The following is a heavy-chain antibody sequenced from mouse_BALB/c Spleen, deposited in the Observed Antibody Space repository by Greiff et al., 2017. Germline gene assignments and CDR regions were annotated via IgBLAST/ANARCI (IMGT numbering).Heavy chain of an antibody. D-gene: IGHD3-3*01. J-gene: IGHJ4*01. CDR2: ILPGSGST. Sequence: QVQLQQSGAELMKPGASVKISCKATGYTFSSYWIEWVKQRPGHGLEWIGEILPGSGSTNYNEKFKGKATFTADTSSNTASMQLSSLTSEDSAVCYCARERAAREGDMDYWGQGTSVTVSA. CDR3: ARERAAREGDMDY. V-gene: IGHV1-9*01. CDR1: GYTFSSYW.